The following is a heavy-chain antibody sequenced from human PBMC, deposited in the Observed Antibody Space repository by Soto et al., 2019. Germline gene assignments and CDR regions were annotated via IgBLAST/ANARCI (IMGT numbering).Heavy chain of an antibody. CDR2: IYYGGST. Sequence: SETLSLTCTVSGGSISSGDYYWSWIRQPPGKGLEWIGYIYYGGSTYYNPSLKSRVTISVDTSKNQFSLKLSSVTAADTAVYYCARVSSGESYFWSGVSPLFDYWGQGTLVTVSS. CDR1: GGSISSGDYY. CDR3: ARVSSGESYFWSGVSPLFDY. V-gene: IGHV4-30-4*01. D-gene: IGHD3-3*01. J-gene: IGHJ4*02.